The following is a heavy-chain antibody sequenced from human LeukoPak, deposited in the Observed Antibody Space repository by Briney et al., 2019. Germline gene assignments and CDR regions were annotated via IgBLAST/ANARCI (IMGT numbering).Heavy chain of an antibody. CDR1: GFTFSIYD. V-gene: IGHV3-30*02. CDR2: IRYDGSNK. Sequence: GGSLRLSCAASGFTFSIYDMHWVRQAPGKGLEWVAFIRYDGSNKYYADSVKGRFTISRDNSKNTLYLQMNSLRADDTAVYYCAKGVLGAYRYNYYYMDVWGKGTTVTISS. J-gene: IGHJ6*03. CDR3: AKGVLGAYRYNYYYMDV. D-gene: IGHD3-16*01.